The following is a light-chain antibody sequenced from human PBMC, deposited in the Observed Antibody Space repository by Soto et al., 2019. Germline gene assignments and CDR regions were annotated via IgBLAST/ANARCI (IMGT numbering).Light chain of an antibody. CDR1: QSVSSS. V-gene: IGKV3-11*01. J-gene: IGKJ2*01. CDR2: DAS. CDR3: QQRITWPST. Sequence: EIVLTQSPATLSLSPGESATLSCRASQSVSSSLAWYQQKAGQAPRLLIYDASNRATGIPARFSGSGSGTDFTLTLSSLEPEDFAIYYCQQRITWPSTFGQGTKLEIK.